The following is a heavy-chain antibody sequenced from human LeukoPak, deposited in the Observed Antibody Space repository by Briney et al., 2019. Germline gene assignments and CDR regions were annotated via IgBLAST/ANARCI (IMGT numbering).Heavy chain of an antibody. CDR3: ARHRAYSSSSAVDY. Sequence: PSETLSLTCTVSGGSISSYYCSWIRQPPGKGLEWIGYIYYTGSTNYNPPLKSRVTMFVDMSKNQFSLRLSSVTAADTAVYYCARHRAYSSSSAVDYWGQGTLVTVSS. V-gene: IGHV4-59*08. J-gene: IGHJ4*02. CDR1: GGSISSYY. D-gene: IGHD6-6*01. CDR2: IYYTGST.